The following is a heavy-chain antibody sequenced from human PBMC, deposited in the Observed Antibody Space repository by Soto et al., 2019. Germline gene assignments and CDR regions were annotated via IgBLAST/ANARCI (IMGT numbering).Heavy chain of an antibody. CDR1: GFTFISYA. Sequence: PGGSLRLSCAASGFTFISYAMHWVRQAPGKGLEWVAVISYDGSNKYYADSVKGRFTISRDNSKNTLYLQMNSLRAEDTAVYYCARDSSSSPYYYYGMDVWGQGTTVTVSS. J-gene: IGHJ6*02. D-gene: IGHD6-6*01. CDR3: ARDSSSSPYYYYGMDV. CDR2: ISYDGSNK. V-gene: IGHV3-30-3*01.